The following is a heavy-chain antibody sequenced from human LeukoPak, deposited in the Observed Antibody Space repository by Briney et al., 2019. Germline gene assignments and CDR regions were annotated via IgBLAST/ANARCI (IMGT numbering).Heavy chain of an antibody. Sequence: GGPLRLSCAVSGFTFSSYGMHWVRQAPGKGGEGGAVIWYGGSNKYYADSVKGRFTITRDNSKNTMYLQMSSRRAQDTAVYYCAKVVDYVYSWGQGNLVTVSS. V-gene: IGHV3-33*06. CDR1: GFTFSSYG. CDR2: IWYGGSNK. CDR3: AKVVDYVYS. J-gene: IGHJ4*02.